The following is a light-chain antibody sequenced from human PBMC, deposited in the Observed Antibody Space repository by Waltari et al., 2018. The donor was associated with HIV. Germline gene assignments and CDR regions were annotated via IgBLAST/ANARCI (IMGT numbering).Light chain of an antibody. CDR1: RSNFGTGYD. J-gene: IGLJ2*01. V-gene: IGLV1-40*01. Sequence: QSVLTQAPSVSGAPGPRVTIPCTGSRSNFGTGYDVHRYQQLPGTAPKLLIYANNQRPSGVPARFSGSKTATSASLVITGLQAEDEADYYCQSYDSSLNGHVVFGGGTKVTVL. CDR2: ANN. CDR3: QSYDSSLNGHVV.